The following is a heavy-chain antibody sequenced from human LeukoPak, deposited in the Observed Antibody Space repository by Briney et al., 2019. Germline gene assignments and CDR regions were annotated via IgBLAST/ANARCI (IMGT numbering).Heavy chain of an antibody. V-gene: IGHV3-15*01. CDR1: GLTFTNAS. J-gene: IGHJ4*02. D-gene: IGHD2-2*01. Sequence: GGALRLSCAPPGLTFTNASRSWVRQAPEKGREWVDSTKTTTDGGTTDYATPVKGRFTISRDDSKNTVYLQMNRLQTEDTAVYYCNALWCSSTSCNGGQGTLVTVSS. CDR2: TKTTTDGGTT. CDR3: NALWCSSTSCN.